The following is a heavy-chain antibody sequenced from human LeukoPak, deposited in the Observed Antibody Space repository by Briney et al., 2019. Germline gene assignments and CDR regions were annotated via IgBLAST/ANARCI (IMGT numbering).Heavy chain of an antibody. V-gene: IGHV4-59*01. CDR2: IYDSGST. Sequence: PSETLSLTCAVSGGSISGYYWSWIRQPPGKGLEWLGYIYDSGSTNYNPSLKSRVTISVDTSKNQFSLKLNSVTAADTAVYYCARVGGTNFYYYGLDVWGQGTTVTVSS. D-gene: IGHD3-3*01. CDR1: GGSISGYY. J-gene: IGHJ6*02. CDR3: ARVGGTNFYYYGLDV.